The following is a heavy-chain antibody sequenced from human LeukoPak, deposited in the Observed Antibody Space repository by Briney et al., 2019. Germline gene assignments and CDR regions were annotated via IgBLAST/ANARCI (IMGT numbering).Heavy chain of an antibody. V-gene: IGHV3-30*18. CDR3: AKDSSIYYYDSSGYLVDY. CDR1: GFTFSSYA. Sequence: GGSLRLSCAASGFTFSSYAMHWVRQAPGKGLEWVAIISYDGSNKYYADSVKGRFAISRDNSKNTLYLQMNSLRAEDTAVYYCAKDSSIYYYDSSGYLVDYWGQGTLVTVSS. J-gene: IGHJ4*02. CDR2: ISYDGSNK. D-gene: IGHD3-22*01.